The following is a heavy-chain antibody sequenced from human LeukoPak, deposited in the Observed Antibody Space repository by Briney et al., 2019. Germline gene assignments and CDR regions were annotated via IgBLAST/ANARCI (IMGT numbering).Heavy chain of an antibody. CDR2: IYYSGST. CDR1: GGSISSNSYS. Sequence: PSETLSLTCAVSGGSISSNSYSWGWIRQPPGKGLEWIGSIYYSGSTYYNPSLKSRVTISVDTSKKQISLKLSSVTATDTAVYYCVTAASITDFDFRGQGTLVTVSS. CDR3: VTAASITDFDF. V-gene: IGHV4-39*01. D-gene: IGHD6-25*01. J-gene: IGHJ4*02.